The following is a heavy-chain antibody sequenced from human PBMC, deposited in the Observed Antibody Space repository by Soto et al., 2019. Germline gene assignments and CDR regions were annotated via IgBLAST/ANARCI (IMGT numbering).Heavy chain of an antibody. CDR1: GYAFTTYG. Sequence: QVHLVQSGAEVKKPGASVKVSCKGSGYAFTTYGITWVRQAPGQGLEWMGWISAHNGNTNYAQKLQGRVTVTRDTSTSTAYMELGSLRSDGPAVYYCARGRYGDYWGQGALVTVSS. D-gene: IGHD1-1*01. V-gene: IGHV1-18*01. CDR3: ARGRYGDY. J-gene: IGHJ4*02. CDR2: ISAHNGNT.